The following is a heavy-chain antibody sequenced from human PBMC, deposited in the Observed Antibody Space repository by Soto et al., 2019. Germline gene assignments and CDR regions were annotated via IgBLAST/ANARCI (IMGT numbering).Heavy chain of an antibody. CDR2: IYYSGST. V-gene: IGHV4-59*01. CDR1: GGSISSYY. J-gene: IGHJ5*02. CDR3: ARATVLKPQNWFDP. D-gene: IGHD2-21*02. Sequence: SETLSLTCTVSGGSISSYYWSWIRQPPGKGLEWIGYIYYSGSTNYNPSLKSRVTISVDTSKNQFSLKLSSVTAADTAVYYCARATVLKPQNWFDPWGQGTLVTVSS.